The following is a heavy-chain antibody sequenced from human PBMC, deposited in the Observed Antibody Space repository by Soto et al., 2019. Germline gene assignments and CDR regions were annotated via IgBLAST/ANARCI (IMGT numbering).Heavy chain of an antibody. V-gene: IGHV3-30-3*01. CDR1: GFTFSSYA. D-gene: IGHD6-13*01. J-gene: IGHJ4*02. CDR3: ETPSVEISSSPFDN. Sequence: PGGSLRLSCAASGFTFSSYAMHWVRQAPGKGLEWVAVISYDGSNKYFADSVKGRFTISRDNSKNTLYLQMNSLRSEDTAVYYCETPSVEISSSPFDNWGQGTLVTVSS. CDR2: ISYDGSNK.